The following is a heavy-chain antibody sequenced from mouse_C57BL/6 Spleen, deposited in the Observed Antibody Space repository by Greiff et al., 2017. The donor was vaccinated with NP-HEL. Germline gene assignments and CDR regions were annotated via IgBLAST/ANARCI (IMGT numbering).Heavy chain of an antibody. CDR2: IWWDDDK. V-gene: IGHV8-8*01. CDR3: ARIPYHYGSSYWYFDV. D-gene: IGHD1-1*01. J-gene: IGHJ1*03. Sequence: QVTLKVSGPGILQPSQSLSLTCSFSGFSLSTFGMGVGWIRQPSGKGLEWLAHIWWDDDKYYNPALKSRLTISKDTSKNQVFLKIANVDTADTATYYCARIPYHYGSSYWYFDVWGTGTTVTVSS. CDR1: GFSLSTFGMG.